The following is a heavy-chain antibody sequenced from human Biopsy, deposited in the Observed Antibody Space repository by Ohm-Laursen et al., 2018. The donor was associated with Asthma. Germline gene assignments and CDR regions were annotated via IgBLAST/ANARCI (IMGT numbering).Heavy chain of an antibody. CDR3: ARKAGSCISRTCYSLDF. CDR2: INSVFGTT. J-gene: IGHJ4*02. Sequence: SSVTVSCQSLGGTFNTYVIGWARHPPGQGLGWLGGINSVFGTTTYPQKFQDRVTITADDSTSTVYMELSSLRSEDTAVDYCARKAGSCISRTCYSLDFWGQGTLVTVSS. CDR1: GGTFNTYV. D-gene: IGHD2-2*01. V-gene: IGHV1-69*01.